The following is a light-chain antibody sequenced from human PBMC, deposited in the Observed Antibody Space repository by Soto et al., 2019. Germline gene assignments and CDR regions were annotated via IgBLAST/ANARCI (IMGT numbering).Light chain of an antibody. CDR1: SSDIGSYNL. J-gene: IGLJ1*01. V-gene: IGLV2-23*01. Sequence: QSALTQPASGSGSPGQSISSSCTGTSSDIGSYNLVSWYQQHPGKAPKLIIYESSKRPSGVSDRFSAYRAGSAASLTISGLQAEDEADYYCCSYEPGSTYVFGRGTQVTV. CDR3: CSYEPGSTYV. CDR2: ESS.